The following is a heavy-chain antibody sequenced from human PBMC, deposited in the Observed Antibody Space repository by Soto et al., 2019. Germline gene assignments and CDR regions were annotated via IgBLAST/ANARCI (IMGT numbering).Heavy chain of an antibody. D-gene: IGHD3-10*01. CDR3: ARDRWGGGRDMDV. J-gene: IGHJ6*02. Sequence: EVQLVESGGGLVQPGGSLRLSCAASGFTFSTYWIHWVRQAPGKGLVWVSRINSDGSSTNYADSVKGRFTISRDNATNTLCLQMNSLRAEDTAVYYCARDRWGGGRDMDVWGQGTTVTVSS. CDR1: GFTFSTYW. V-gene: IGHV3-74*01. CDR2: INSDGSST.